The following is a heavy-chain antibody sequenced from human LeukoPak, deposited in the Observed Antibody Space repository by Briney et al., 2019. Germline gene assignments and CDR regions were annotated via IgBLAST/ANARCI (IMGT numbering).Heavy chain of an antibody. CDR3: ARAGLGRFLRILDY. D-gene: IGHD3-16*01. CDR1: GGSISSGDYY. Sequence: SQTLSLTCTVSGGSISSGDYYSSWIRQPPGKGLEWIGYTYYSGSTYYNPSLKSRVSISVDTSKNQFSLKLSSVTAADTAVYFCARAGLGRFLRILDYWGQGTLVTVSS. V-gene: IGHV4-30-4*08. J-gene: IGHJ4*02. CDR2: TYYSGST.